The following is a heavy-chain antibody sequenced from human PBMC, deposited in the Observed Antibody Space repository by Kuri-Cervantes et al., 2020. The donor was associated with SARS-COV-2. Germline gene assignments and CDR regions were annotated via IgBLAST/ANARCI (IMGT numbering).Heavy chain of an antibody. V-gene: IGHV1-69*13. D-gene: IGHD1-20*01. Sequence: SVKDSCNASGGTLSSFGLSWVRQAPGQGRVWMVGTISVWDSSTYAQKFEGRVNITADEYTDTGYMELVGLRPDDTAVYYCARGQASRMTGGGDFHYHYMDDWGAGTTVTVSS. CDR1: GGTLSSFG. CDR3: ARGQASRMTGGGDFHYHYMDD. CDR2: TISVWDSS. J-gene: IGHJ6*03.